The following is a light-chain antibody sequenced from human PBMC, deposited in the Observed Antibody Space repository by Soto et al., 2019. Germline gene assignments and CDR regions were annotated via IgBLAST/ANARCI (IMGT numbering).Light chain of an antibody. CDR1: SGDVGHYNY. J-gene: IGLJ2*01. CDR2: DVS. Sequence: QSALPQPRSVSGSPGQSVTISCTGTSGDVGHYNYVSWYQQHPGKAPKLMVYDVSKRPSGVPDRFSGSKSGNTASLTISGLQAEDEAEYYCCSYAGSYTYVVFGGGTKVTVL. CDR3: CSYAGSYTYVV. V-gene: IGLV2-11*01.